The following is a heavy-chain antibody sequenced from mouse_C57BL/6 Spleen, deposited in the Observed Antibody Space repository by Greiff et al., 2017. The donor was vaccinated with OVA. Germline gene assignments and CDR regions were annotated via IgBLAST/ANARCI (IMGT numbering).Heavy chain of an antibody. CDR2: INYDGSCT. Sequence: EVQLVESEGGLVQPGSSMKLSCTASGFTFSDYYMAWVRQVPEKGLEWVANINYDGSCTYYLDSLKSRFIISRDNAKNLLYLQMSSLKSEDTASDYCAREDYGSSYYFDYWGKGTTLTVSS. V-gene: IGHV5-16*01. CDR3: AREDYGSSYYFDY. D-gene: IGHD1-1*01. CDR1: GFTFSDYY. J-gene: IGHJ2*01.